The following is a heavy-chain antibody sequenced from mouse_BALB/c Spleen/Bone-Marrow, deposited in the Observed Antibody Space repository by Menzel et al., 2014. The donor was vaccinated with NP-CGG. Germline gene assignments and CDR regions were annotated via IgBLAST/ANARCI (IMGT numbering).Heavy chain of an antibody. Sequence: QVQLQQSGAELVKPGASAKLSCKASGYTFTSYYIYWVKQRPGQGLEWIGEINPSNGGTNFNEKFKSKATLTVDKSSSTAYMQLSSLTSEDSAVYYCTIPPIFYAMDYWGQGTSVTVSS. CDR3: TIPPIFYAMDY. V-gene: IGHV1S16*01. J-gene: IGHJ4*01. CDR2: INPSNGGT. CDR1: GYTFTSYY.